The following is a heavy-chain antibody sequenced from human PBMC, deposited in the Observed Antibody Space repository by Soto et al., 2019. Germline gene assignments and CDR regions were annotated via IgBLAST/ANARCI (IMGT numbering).Heavy chain of an antibody. CDR2: IKQDGSEK. CDR3: ARKVYYYDSSPAGWFAP. CDR1: GFTFSSYA. V-gene: IGHV3-7*04. D-gene: IGHD3-22*01. J-gene: IGHJ5*02. Sequence: GGSLRLSCAASGFTFSSYAMSWVRQAPGKGLEWVANIKQDGSEKNYVDSVKGRFTISRDNAKNSLYLQMNSLRAEDTAVYYCARKVYYYDSSPAGWFAPWGQGT.